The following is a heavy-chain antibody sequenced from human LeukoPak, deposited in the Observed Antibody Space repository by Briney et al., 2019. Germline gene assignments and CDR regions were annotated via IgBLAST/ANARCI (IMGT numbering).Heavy chain of an antibody. D-gene: IGHD4-17*01. V-gene: IGHV1-18*01. CDR2: ISAYNGNT. CDR1: GYTFTSYG. J-gene: IGHJ6*03. CDR3: ARVRRYYYYYMDV. Sequence: ASVKVSCKASGYTFTSYGISWVRQAPGQGLEWMGWISAYNGNTNYAKKLQGRVTMTTDTSTSTAYMELRRLKSDDTAVYYCARVRRYYYYYMDVWGKGTTVTVSS.